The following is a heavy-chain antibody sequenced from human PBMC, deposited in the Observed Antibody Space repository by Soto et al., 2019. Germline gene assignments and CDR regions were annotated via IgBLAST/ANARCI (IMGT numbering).Heavy chain of an antibody. J-gene: IGHJ6*02. D-gene: IGHD2-15*01. Sequence: PSQTLSLTCVGSGDTVSSNSVAWNWVRQSPSRGLEWLGRTYYRSRWYSDYAVSVRSRIDINADTSKNQVSLQLNSVTPEDTAVYYCARSEEDSDYYYYGMDGWGQGTPVTVSS. V-gene: IGHV6-1*01. CDR2: TYYRSRWYS. CDR1: GDTVSSNSVA. CDR3: ARSEEDSDYYYYGMDG.